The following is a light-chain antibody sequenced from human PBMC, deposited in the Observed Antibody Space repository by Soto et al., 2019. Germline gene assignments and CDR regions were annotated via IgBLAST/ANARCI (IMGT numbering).Light chain of an antibody. CDR2: DVS. V-gene: IGLV2-14*01. CDR1: SSDIGGYKY. CDR3: SSYTGGSTNV. Sequence: QSALTQPASVSGSPGQSITISCTGTSSDIGGYKYVSWYQQHPGKAPEVMMYDVSNRPSGVSNRFSGSKSGNTATLTISGIQGEDEAAYYCSSYTGGSTNVFGTGTKLTGL. J-gene: IGLJ1*01.